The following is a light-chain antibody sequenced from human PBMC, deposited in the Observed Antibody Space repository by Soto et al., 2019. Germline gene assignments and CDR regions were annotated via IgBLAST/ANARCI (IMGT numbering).Light chain of an antibody. CDR3: QQYKGA. CDR1: PSISTW. Sequence: DIQMTQSPSTLSASVGDRVTITCRASPSISTWLAWYQQKPGKAPRLLIYKASILESGVPSRFSGSGSGTEFTLTISSLQPDDFATYYCQQYKGAFGQGTKVEIK. J-gene: IGKJ1*01. V-gene: IGKV1-5*03. CDR2: KAS.